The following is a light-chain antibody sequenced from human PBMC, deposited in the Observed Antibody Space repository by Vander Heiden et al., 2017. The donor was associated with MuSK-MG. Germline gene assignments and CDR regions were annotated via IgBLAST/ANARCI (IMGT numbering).Light chain of an antibody. CDR2: GAS. CDR3: QQYGSSPQT. Sequence: GTLSLSPGERATLSCRASQSVGSSYLAWYRQKPGQAPRLLIYGASSRATGIPDRFSGSGSGTDFTLTISRLEPEDFAVYYCQQYGSSPQTFGQGTKVEIK. V-gene: IGKV3-20*01. CDR1: QSVGSSY. J-gene: IGKJ1*01.